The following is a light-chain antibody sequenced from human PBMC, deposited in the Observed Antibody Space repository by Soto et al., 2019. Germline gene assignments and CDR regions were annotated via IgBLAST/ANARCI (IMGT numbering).Light chain of an antibody. CDR3: QQYNNWPIT. CDR1: QTVSSN. J-gene: IGKJ5*01. Sequence: ELVMPQSPETLSVSPGERATLSCRASQTVSSNLAWYQQKPGQAPRLLIYGASTRATGIPARFSGGGSGTELTLTISSLQSEDFAVYYCQQYNNWPITFGQGTRLEIK. V-gene: IGKV3-15*01. CDR2: GAS.